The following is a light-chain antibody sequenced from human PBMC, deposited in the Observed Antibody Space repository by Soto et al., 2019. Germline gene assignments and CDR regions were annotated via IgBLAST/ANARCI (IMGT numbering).Light chain of an antibody. CDR1: QSVSSSY. CDR2: GAS. J-gene: IGKJ4*01. V-gene: IGKV3-20*01. Sequence: EIVLTQSPGTLSLSPGERATLSCRASQSVSSSYLAWYQQKPGQAPRLLIYGASSRATGIPDRFSGSGSGTNLTLTIGRLEPEDFAVYYCHQYDSSPLTFGGGTKVEIK. CDR3: HQYDSSPLT.